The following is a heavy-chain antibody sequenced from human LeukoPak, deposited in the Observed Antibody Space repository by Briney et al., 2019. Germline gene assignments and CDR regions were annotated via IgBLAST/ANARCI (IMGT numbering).Heavy chain of an antibody. CDR2: IKQDGGEK. V-gene: IGHV3-7*01. CDR1: GFTFSSYW. J-gene: IGHJ4*02. Sequence: GESLRLSCAASGFTFSSYWMSWVRQAPGKGLEWVANIKQDGGEKYYVDSVKGRFTISRDNAKNSLFLQMNSLRAEDTAVYYCARGHNWNYWIFAYWGQGALVIVSS. CDR3: ARGHNWNYWIFAY. D-gene: IGHD1-7*01.